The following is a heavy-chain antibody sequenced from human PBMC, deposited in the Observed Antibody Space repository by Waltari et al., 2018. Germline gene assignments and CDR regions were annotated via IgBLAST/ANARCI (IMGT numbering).Heavy chain of an antibody. Sequence: EVQLVESGGGLVKPGGSLRLSCAASGFTFSSYSMNWVRQAPGKGLEWVSSISSSSSSYIYYADSVKGRFTISRDNAKNSLYLQMNSLRAEDTAVYYCARDRAEYLSSSAFDYWGQGTLVTVSS. CDR3: ARDRAEYLSSSAFDY. CDR2: ISSSSSSYI. J-gene: IGHJ4*02. D-gene: IGHD6-6*01. CDR1: GFTFSSYS. V-gene: IGHV3-21*01.